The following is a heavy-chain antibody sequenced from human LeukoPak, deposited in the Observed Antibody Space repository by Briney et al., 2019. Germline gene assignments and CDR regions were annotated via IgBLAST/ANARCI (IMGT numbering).Heavy chain of an antibody. CDR2: ISYDGSNK. V-gene: IGHV3-30-3*01. Sequence: GGSLRLSCAASGFTFSSYAMHWVRQAPGKGLEWVAVISYDGSNKYYAVSVKGRFTISRDNSKNTPYLQMNSLRAEDTAVYYCARDSYSDPWGQGTLVTVSS. J-gene: IGHJ5*02. CDR1: GFTFSSYA. D-gene: IGHD4-11*01. CDR3: ARDSYSDP.